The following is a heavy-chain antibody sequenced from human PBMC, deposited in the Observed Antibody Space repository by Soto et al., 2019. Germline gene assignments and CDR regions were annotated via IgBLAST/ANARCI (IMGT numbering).Heavy chain of an antibody. CDR2: ISYSSTYL. V-gene: IGHV3-21*01. Sequence: EVQLVESGGVLVKPVGSLRLSCAASGFTFSLYSMNWVRQAPGKGLEWVSSISYSSTYLYYADSVKGRFTISRDNGKNSLSLQLNSLRAEDTAVYYCARDKYSTNGLDYWGQGTLVTVSS. D-gene: IGHD6-13*01. CDR1: GFTFSLYS. J-gene: IGHJ4*02. CDR3: ARDKYSTNGLDY.